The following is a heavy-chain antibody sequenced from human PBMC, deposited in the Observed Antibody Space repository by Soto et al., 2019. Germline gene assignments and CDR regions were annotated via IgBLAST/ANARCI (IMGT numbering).Heavy chain of an antibody. V-gene: IGHV3-15*07. D-gene: IGHD3-22*01. CDR2: VKSKAYGGTT. CDR1: GFTFSHPW. CDR3: TAGLYNSGGVDH. Sequence: EVQLVESGGELVKPGESLRLSCAASGFTFSHPWMNWVRQAPGKGLEWVGRVKSKAYGGTTEYPATVKGRFTISRDDSKNTLYLQMNSLKSEDTAVYFCTAGLYNSGGVDHWGQGTLVTVSS. J-gene: IGHJ4*02.